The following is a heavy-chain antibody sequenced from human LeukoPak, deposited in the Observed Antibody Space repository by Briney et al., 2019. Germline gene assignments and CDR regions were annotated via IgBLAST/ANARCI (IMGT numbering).Heavy chain of an antibody. V-gene: IGHV3-43*01. Sequence: GGSLRLSCAASGFTFDDHSMHWVRQAPGKGLEWVSLISWDGGSTYYADSVKGRFTISRDNSKDLLHLQMNSLRVEDTALHYCARAGTYFDSWGQGTVVTVSS. D-gene: IGHD1-1*01. CDR3: ARAGTYFDS. CDR2: ISWDGGST. CDR1: GFTFDDHS. J-gene: IGHJ4*02.